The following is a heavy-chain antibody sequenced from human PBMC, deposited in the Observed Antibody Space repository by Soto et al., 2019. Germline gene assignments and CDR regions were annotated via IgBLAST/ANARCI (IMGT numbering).Heavy chain of an antibody. CDR3: ERSFGWYAIDY. CDR1: GGSISSSHF. V-gene: IGHV4-4*02. D-gene: IGHD6-19*01. J-gene: IGHJ4*02. Sequence: QVLLQESGPGLVQPSGTLSLSCAVSGGSISSSHFWGWVRQPPGKGLEWVGDISHSGSVNYNPSLKSRVTISIDKSKNQFSLKLNSVTAADTAVYYCERSFGWYAIDYWGQGTLVIVSS. CDR2: ISHSGSV.